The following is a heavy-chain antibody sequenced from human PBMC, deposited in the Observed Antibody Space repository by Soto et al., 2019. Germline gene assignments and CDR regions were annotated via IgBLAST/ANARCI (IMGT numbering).Heavy chain of an antibody. V-gene: IGHV3-53*01. J-gene: IGHJ4*02. CDR1: GFTVSNNY. CDR2: IYSGGYT. D-gene: IGHD1-26*01. Sequence: EVQLVESGGGLIQPGGSLRLSCAVSGFTVSNNYMSWVRQAPGKGLEGVSVIYSGGYTAYGDSVKGRFTISRDNSKNTLYLKIKGRRAAASAFYYCASHPGGVGYWGQGTLVTVSS. CDR3: ASHPGGVGY.